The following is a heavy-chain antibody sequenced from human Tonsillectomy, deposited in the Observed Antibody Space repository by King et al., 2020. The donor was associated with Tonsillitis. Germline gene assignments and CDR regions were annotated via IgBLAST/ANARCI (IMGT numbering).Heavy chain of an antibody. Sequence: QLVQSGAEVKKPGSSVKVSCKASGGPFSRYAISWVRQAPGQGLEWMGRIIRILDKANYAQKFQGRVTITADKSTSTVYMELSSLRSEDTAVYYCARLSGDSSRWDWYFDLWGRGTLVTVSS. D-gene: IGHD6-13*01. CDR3: ARLSGDSSRWDWYFDL. CDR2: IIRILDKA. J-gene: IGHJ2*01. V-gene: IGHV1-69*09. CDR1: GGPFSRYA.